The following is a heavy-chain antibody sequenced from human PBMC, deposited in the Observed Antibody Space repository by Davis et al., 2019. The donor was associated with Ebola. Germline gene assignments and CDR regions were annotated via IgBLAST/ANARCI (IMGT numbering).Heavy chain of an antibody. Sequence: GESLKISCAASGFTFSSYSMSWVRQAPGKGLEWVSGIGGSGGGYKTYYADSVKGHFTISRDNSKNTLYLQMNSLRAEDTAVYYCHPRGRGYWGQGTLVTVSS. V-gene: IGHV3-23*01. CDR1: GFTFSSYS. CDR3: HPRGRGY. D-gene: IGHD2-15*01. CDR2: IGGSGGGYKT. J-gene: IGHJ4*02.